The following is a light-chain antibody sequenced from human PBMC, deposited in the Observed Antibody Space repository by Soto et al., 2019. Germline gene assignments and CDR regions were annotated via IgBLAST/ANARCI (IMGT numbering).Light chain of an antibody. CDR2: QTS. CDR1: QSLSREF. V-gene: IGKV3D-20*02. CDR3: QQLNSYPPIT. Sequence: EIILTQSPGTLSLSPGERATLSCRGSQSLSREFLAWYQQKPGQAPRLLMYQTSSRASGVTDRFSGSGSGTDFTLTISSLQPEDFATYYCQQLNSYPPITFGQGTRLEIK. J-gene: IGKJ5*01.